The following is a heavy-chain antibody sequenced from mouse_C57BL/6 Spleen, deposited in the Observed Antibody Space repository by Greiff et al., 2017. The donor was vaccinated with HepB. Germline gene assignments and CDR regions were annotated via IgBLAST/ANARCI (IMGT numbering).Heavy chain of an antibody. CDR1: GYTFTSYT. CDR3: ASGGIYYDYDGYFDV. D-gene: IGHD2-4*01. V-gene: IGHV1-4*01. CDR2: INPSSGYT. J-gene: IGHJ1*03. Sequence: VHLVESGAELARPGASVKMSCKASGYTFTSYTMHWVKQRPGQGLEWIGYINPSSGYTKYNQKFKDKATLTADKSSSTAYMQLSSLTSEDSAVYYCASGGIYYDYDGYFDVWGTGTTVTVSS.